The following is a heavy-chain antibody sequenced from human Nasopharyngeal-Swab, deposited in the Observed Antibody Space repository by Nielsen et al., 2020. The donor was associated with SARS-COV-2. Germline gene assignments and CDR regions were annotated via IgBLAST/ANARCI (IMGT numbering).Heavy chain of an antibody. CDR2: IYSRGET. D-gene: IGHD6-13*01. CDR3: ARMDFIASRDY. Sequence: GESLKISCEVSGFSVSYNYMSWVRQAPGKGLEWVAVIYSRGETHYTDSVRGRFTISRDNSKNMVTLQLNSLSAEDTAVYYCARMDFIASRDYWGQGTLVPVSS. CDR1: GFSVSYNY. J-gene: IGHJ4*02. V-gene: IGHV3-53*01.